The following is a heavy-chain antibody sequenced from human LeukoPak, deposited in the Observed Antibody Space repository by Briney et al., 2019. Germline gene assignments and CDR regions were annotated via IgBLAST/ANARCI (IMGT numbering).Heavy chain of an antibody. V-gene: IGHV1-2*02. CDR1: GGTFSSYA. J-gene: IGHJ4*02. Sequence: PVASVKVSCKASGGTFSSYAISWVRQAPGQGLEWMGWINPNSGGTNYAQKFQGRVTMTRDTSISTAYMELSRLRSDDTAVYYCARGGLVVVTAILDYWGQGTLVTVSS. CDR2: INPNSGGT. D-gene: IGHD2-21*02. CDR3: ARGGLVVVTAILDY.